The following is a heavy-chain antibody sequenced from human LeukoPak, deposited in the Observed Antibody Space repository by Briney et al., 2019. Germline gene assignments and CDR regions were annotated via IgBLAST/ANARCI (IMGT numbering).Heavy chain of an antibody. D-gene: IGHD3-22*01. CDR2: INPNSGGT. CDR3: ARAPQYPYDSSGYPDY. V-gene: IGHV1-2*02. CDR1: GYTFTGYY. Sequence: ASVKVSCKASGYTFTGYYMHWVRQAPGQGLEWMGWINPNSGGTNYAQKFQGRVTITRDTSISTAYMELSRLRSDDTAVYYCARAPQYPYDSSGYPDYWGQGTLVTVSS. J-gene: IGHJ4*02.